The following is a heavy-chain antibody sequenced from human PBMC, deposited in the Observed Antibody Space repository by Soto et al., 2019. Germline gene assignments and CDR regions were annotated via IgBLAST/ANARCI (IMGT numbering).Heavy chain of an antibody. CDR1: GFTFSSYA. D-gene: IGHD3-22*01. Sequence: GGSLRLSCAASGFTFSSYAMHWVRQAPGKGLEWVAVISYDGSNKYYADSVKGRFTISRDNSKNTLYLQMNSLRAEDTAVYYCARGFTSSGYYDDAFDIWGQGTMVTVSS. J-gene: IGHJ3*02. V-gene: IGHV3-30-3*01. CDR3: ARGFTSSGYYDDAFDI. CDR2: ISYDGSNK.